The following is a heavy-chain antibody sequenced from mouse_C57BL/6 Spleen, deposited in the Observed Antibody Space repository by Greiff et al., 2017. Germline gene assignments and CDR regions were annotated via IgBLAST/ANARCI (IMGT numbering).Heavy chain of an antibody. CDR3: ARGGPHAMDY. D-gene: IGHD3-3*01. CDR1: GYSITSGYY. Sequence: EVQLQESGPGLVKPSQSLSLTCSVTGYSITSGYYWNWIRQFPGNKLEWMGYISYDGSNNYNPSLKNRISITRDTSKNQFFLKLNSVTTEDTATYYCARGGPHAMDYWGQGTSVTVSS. J-gene: IGHJ4*01. CDR2: ISYDGSN. V-gene: IGHV3-6*01.